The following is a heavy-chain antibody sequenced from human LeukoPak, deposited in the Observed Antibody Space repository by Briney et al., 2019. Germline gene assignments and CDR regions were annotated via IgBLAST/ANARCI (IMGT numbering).Heavy chain of an antibody. J-gene: IGHJ2*01. Sequence: GGSLRLSCVASGYPFSQHGIHWVRQAPGRGLEWVAVIWPDGNKKESADSVKGRFIVSKDNSENTLSLQMNSLRAEDTAVYYCVVVLVPAAVWQFDVWGRGTLVTVSS. CDR3: VVVLVPAAVWQFDV. V-gene: IGHV3-33*01. CDR2: IWPDGNKK. D-gene: IGHD2-2*01. CDR1: GYPFSQHG.